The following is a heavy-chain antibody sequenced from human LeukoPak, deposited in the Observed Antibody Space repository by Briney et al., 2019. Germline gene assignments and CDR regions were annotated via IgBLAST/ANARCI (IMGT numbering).Heavy chain of an antibody. CDR1: GFTFSSYS. CDR3: ARGSGSYLY. V-gene: IGHV4-34*01. CDR2: INHSGST. D-gene: IGHD1-26*01. Sequence: GSLRLSCAASGFTFSSYSMNWVRQPPGKGLEWIGEINHSGSTNYNPSLKSRVTISVDTSKNQFSLKLSSVTAADTAVYYCARGSGSYLYWGQGTLVTVSS. J-gene: IGHJ4*02.